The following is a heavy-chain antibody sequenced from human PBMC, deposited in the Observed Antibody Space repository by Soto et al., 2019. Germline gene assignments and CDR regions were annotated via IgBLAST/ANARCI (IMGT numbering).Heavy chain of an antibody. CDR3: ARLRPPYQYYYDSSGYYDYFDY. D-gene: IGHD3-22*01. CDR2: IYYSGST. V-gene: IGHV4-39*01. Sequence: PSETLSLTCTVSGGSISSSSYYWGWIRQPPGKGLEWIGSIYYSGSTYYNPSLKSRVTISVDTSKNQFSLKLSSVTAADTAVYYCARLRPPYQYYYDSSGYYDYFDYWGQGTLVTVSS. CDR1: GGSISSSSYY. J-gene: IGHJ4*02.